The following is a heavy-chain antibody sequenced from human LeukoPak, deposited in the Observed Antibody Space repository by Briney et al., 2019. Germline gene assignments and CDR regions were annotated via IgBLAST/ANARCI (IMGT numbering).Heavy chain of an antibody. CDR1: GFTFSSYA. Sequence: GGSLRLPCAASGFTFSSYAMHWVRQAPGKGLEWVALISYDGSNQNYADSVKGRFTISRDNPKNTLYLHMNSLRAEDTAVYYCARANRPFHSSGWYKDYWGQGTLVTVSS. J-gene: IGHJ4*02. CDR2: ISYDGSNQ. CDR3: ARANRPFHSSGWYKDY. D-gene: IGHD6-19*01. V-gene: IGHV3-30-3*01.